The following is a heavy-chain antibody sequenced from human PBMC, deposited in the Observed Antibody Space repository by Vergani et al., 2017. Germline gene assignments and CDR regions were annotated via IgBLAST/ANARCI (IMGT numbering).Heavy chain of an antibody. CDR1: GGSISSYY. J-gene: IGHJ5*02. CDR2: IYTSGST. V-gene: IGHV4-4*07. D-gene: IGHD1-7*01. CDR3: AREYELELRGGWFDP. Sequence: QVQLQESGPGLVKPSETLSLTCTVSGGSISSYYWSWIRQPAGKGLEWIGRIYTSGSTYYNPSLKSRVTISVDTSKNQFSLKLSSVTAADTAVYYCAREYELELRGGWFDPWGQGTLVTVSS.